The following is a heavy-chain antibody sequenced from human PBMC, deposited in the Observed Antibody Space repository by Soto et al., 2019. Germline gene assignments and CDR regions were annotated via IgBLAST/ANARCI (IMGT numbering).Heavy chain of an antibody. CDR1: GGLFSSYP. Sequence: SGKVCGKASGGLFSSYPISWVRQVPGQGLEWMGGIIPVFQTAYYTQRFQGRVTITADESTNTAYMELSSLRSEDTAIYYCARGGSGYTWFNEFWGQGTLVTVSP. J-gene: IGHJ4*02. CDR3: ARGGSGYTWFNEF. D-gene: IGHD3-22*01. V-gene: IGHV1-69*13. CDR2: IIPVFQTA.